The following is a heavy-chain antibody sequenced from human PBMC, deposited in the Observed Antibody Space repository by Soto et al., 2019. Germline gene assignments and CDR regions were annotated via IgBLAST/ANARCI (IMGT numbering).Heavy chain of an antibody. CDR2: IIPIFGTA. CDR3: ARRLPNYYDRSGYPNWFDP. D-gene: IGHD3-22*01. J-gene: IGHJ5*02. CDR1: GGTFSSYA. Sequence: ASVKVSCKASGGTFSSYAISWVRQAPRQGLEWMGGIIPIFGTANYAQKFQGRVTITADESTSTAYMELSSLRSEDTAVYYCARRLPNYYDRSGYPNWFDPWGQETLVTVSS. V-gene: IGHV1-69*13.